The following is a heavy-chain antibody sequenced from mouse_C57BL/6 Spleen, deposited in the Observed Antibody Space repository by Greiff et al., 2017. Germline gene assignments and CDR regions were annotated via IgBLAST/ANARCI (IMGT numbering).Heavy chain of an antibody. CDR1: GYTFTDYY. CDR3: AREDYYGSSYYAMDY. CDR2: IYPGSGNT. V-gene: IGHV1-76*01. Sequence: QVQLKESGAELVRPGASVKLSCKASGYTFTDYYINWVKQRPGQGLEWIARIYPGSGNTYYNEKFKGKATLTAEKSSSTAYMQLSSLTSEDSAVYFCAREDYYGSSYYAMDYWGQGTSVTVSS. D-gene: IGHD1-1*01. J-gene: IGHJ4*01.